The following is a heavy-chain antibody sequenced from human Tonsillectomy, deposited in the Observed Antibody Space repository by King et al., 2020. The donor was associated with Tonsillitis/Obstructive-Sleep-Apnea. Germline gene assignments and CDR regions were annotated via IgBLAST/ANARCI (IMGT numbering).Heavy chain of an antibody. J-gene: IGHJ5*02. V-gene: IGHV4-59*08. Sequence: QLQESGPGLVKPSETLSLTCTVSGGSISSYYWSWIRQPPGKGLEWIGYIYYSGSTNYNPSLKSRVTISVDTSKNQFSLKLSSVPAADTAVYYCARTEYSSSSNWFDPWGQGTLVTVSS. CDR3: ARTEYSSSSNWFDP. CDR1: GGSISSYY. D-gene: IGHD6-6*01. CDR2: IYYSGST.